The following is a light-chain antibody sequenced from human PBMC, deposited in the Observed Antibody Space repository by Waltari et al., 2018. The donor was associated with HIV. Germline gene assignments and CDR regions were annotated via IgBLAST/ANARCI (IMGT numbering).Light chain of an antibody. J-gene: IGLJ3*02. CDR1: SSALGSFNR. CDR2: EVT. V-gene: IGLV2-23*02. CDR3: CSYVGSRTLL. Sequence: QSALTQPASVSGSPEQSITISFTGPSSALGSFNRVSWYQHHPGNAPNLITYEVTQPAPGVSNRFSGSKSGNTASLTISGLQADDEADYHCCSYVGSRTLLFCGGTKVTVL.